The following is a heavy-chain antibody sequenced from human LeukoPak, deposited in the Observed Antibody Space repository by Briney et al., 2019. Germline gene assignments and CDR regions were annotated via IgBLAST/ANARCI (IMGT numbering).Heavy chain of an antibody. Sequence: GGSLRLSCTASGFTFDDYAMTWFRQAPGKGLEWVSAISTGGVNTYYTDSVKGRFTISRDNSKNTLYLQMNSLRAEDTAVYFCAKEQMMYSSSPFDYWGQGTLVTVSA. CDR3: AKEQMMYSSSPFDY. V-gene: IGHV3-23*01. CDR1: GFTFDDYA. D-gene: IGHD6-19*01. J-gene: IGHJ4*02. CDR2: ISTGGVNT.